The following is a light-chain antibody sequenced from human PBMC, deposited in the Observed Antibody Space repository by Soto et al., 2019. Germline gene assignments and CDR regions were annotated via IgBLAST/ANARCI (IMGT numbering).Light chain of an antibody. CDR1: QSLSNSY. CDR2: HAS. J-gene: IGKJ4*01. CDR3: QQYGDALLT. V-gene: IGKV3-20*01. Sequence: ENVLTQSPGTLSLSPGERATLSCRASQSLSNSYLAWYQQKPGQTPRLLIYHASNRATGIPDRFSGSGSGTDFTLTISRLEPEDFAVYYFQQYGDALLTFGGGTQVEIK.